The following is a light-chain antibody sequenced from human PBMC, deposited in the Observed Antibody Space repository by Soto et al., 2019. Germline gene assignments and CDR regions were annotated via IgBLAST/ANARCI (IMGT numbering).Light chain of an antibody. V-gene: IGLV4-69*01. CDR2: VKNDGSH. J-gene: IGLJ3*02. CDR3: QTWGTGIWV. Sequence: QLVLTQSPSASASLGASVKLTCTLSSGHSSYAIAWHQQQPDKGPRYLMKVKNDGSHTKGDGIPDRFSGSSSGAERYLTISSLQSEDEADYYCQTWGTGIWVFGGGTKVTGL. CDR1: SGHSSYA.